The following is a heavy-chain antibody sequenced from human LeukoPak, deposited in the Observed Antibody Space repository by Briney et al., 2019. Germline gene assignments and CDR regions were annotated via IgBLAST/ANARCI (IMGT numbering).Heavy chain of an antibody. D-gene: IGHD6-6*01. CDR2: IYYSGTT. CDR3: ARGVEYSSSSGLGY. CDR1: GGSISSKSHY. J-gene: IGHJ4*02. Sequence: SETLSLTCTVSGGSISSKSHYWGWIRQPPGKGLEWIGSIYYSGTTYYSPSLKSRVTISVDTSKNQFSLKLSSVTAADTAVYYCARGVEYSSSSGLGYWGQGTLVTVSS. V-gene: IGHV4-39*07.